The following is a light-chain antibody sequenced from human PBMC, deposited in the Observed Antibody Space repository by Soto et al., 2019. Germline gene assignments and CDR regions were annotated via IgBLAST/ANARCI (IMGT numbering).Light chain of an antibody. CDR2: DAS. CDR1: QSVGSK. CDR3: QQYNNWPPFT. Sequence: EIVMTQSPATLSVSPGERASLSCRASQSVGSKLAWYQHKPGQAPRLLIYDASTRATGFPARFSGSGSGTEFTPTFSSLQPEDFAVYYCQQYNNWPPFTFGPGTKVDIK. J-gene: IGKJ3*01. V-gene: IGKV3-15*01.